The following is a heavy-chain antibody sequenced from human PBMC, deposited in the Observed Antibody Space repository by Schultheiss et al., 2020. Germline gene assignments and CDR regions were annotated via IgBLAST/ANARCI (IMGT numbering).Heavy chain of an antibody. J-gene: IGHJ6*04. D-gene: IGHD5-18*01. V-gene: IGHV4-31*03. CDR1: GGSISSGGYY. CDR2: IYYSGST. CDR3: ARGLYGFGCPSFYSCGMDV. Sequence: SETLSLTCTVSGGSISSGGYYWSWIRQHPGKGLEWIGYIYYSGSTYYNPSLKSRVTISVDTSKNQFSLKLSSVTAADTAVYYCARGLYGFGCPSFYSCGMDVWGKGTTVTGYS.